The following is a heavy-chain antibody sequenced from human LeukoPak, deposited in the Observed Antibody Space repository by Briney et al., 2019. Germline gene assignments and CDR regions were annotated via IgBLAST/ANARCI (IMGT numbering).Heavy chain of an antibody. CDR2: IIASGIP. CDR1: DYSIRSGYY. Sequence: SGTPSLTCTVSDYSIRSGYYWGWIRQPPGKGLEWIGNIIASGIPFSNPSLKSRVTISVSTSKNQFSLMLNSATAADTAVYYCARVPHGETTFVVVLFHFDPWGQGTLVTVAS. D-gene: IGHD3-3*01. CDR3: ARVPHGETTFVVVLFHFDP. J-gene: IGHJ5*02. V-gene: IGHV4-38-2*02.